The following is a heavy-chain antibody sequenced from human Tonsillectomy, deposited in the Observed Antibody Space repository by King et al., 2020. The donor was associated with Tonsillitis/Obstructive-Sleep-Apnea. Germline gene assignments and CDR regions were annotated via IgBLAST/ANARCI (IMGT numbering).Heavy chain of an antibody. V-gene: IGHV1-69*12. J-gene: IGHJ6*03. CDR1: GGTFSSYA. D-gene: IGHD4-17*01. CDR3: ARARHQEGGVYMTTYDYYYMDV. CDR2: IIPIFGTA. Sequence: QLVQSGAEVKKPGSSVKVSCKASGGTFSSYAINWVRQAPGQGLEWMGGIIPIFGTANYAQKFQGRVTITADESTSTAYMELSSLRSEDTAVYYCARARHQEGGVYMTTYDYYYMDVWGKGTTVTVSS.